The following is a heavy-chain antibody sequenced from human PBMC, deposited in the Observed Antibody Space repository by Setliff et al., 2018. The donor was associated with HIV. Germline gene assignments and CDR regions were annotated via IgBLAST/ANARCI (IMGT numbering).Heavy chain of an antibody. Sequence: SETLSLTCAVSGGYISSTKWWSWVRQPPGKGLGWIGEIYHSGSTNYNPSLKSRVTISVDTSKNQFSLKLSSVTAADTAVYYCARRSGWYDYWGQGTLVTVSS. CDR1: GGYISSTKW. V-gene: IGHV4-4*02. D-gene: IGHD6-19*01. J-gene: IGHJ4*02. CDR2: IYHSGST. CDR3: ARRSGWYDY.